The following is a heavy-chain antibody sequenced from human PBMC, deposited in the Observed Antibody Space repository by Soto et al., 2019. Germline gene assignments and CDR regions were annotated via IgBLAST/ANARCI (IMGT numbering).Heavy chain of an antibody. Sequence: PGGSLRLSCAASGFTFSTYAFHWVRQAPGKGLEWVSIISNDGSTQFHSESVKGRFTISRDNSRNTLYLQMNALRPEDTAVYYYARGPLRITGPDPYFDYWGQGTLVTVSS. CDR2: ISNDGSTQ. J-gene: IGHJ4*02. CDR1: GFTFSTYA. CDR3: ARGPLRITGPDPYFDY. V-gene: IGHV3-30*03. D-gene: IGHD3-16*01.